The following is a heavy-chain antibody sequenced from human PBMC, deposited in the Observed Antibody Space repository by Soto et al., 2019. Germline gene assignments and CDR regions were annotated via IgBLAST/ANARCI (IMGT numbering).Heavy chain of an antibody. CDR3: ARDMRITAAISYYYGMDV. CDR1: GFTFNIYS. V-gene: IGHV3-30-3*01. Sequence: LRLSFAASGFTFNIYSIHWVRQTPGRGLEWVAVISYDGTTEYYADSVKGRFTISRDNSNDTLYLQLNSVRTEDTGVYYCARDMRITAAISYYYGMDVWGRGTTVTVSS. J-gene: IGHJ6*02. D-gene: IGHD1-20*01. CDR2: ISYDGTTE.